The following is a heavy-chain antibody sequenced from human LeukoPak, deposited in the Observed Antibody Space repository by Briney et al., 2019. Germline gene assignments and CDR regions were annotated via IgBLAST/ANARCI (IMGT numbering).Heavy chain of an antibody. CDR1: GFTFSSYA. V-gene: IGHV3-30-3*01. Sequence: GRSLRLSCAASGFTFSSYAMHWVRQAPGKGLEWVAVISYDGSNKYYADSVKGRFTISRDNSKNTLYLQMNSLRAEDTAVYYCAREPYISIAAAGGYNWFDPWGQGTLVIVSS. CDR3: AREPYISIAAAGGYNWFDP. D-gene: IGHD6-13*01. CDR2: ISYDGSNK. J-gene: IGHJ5*02.